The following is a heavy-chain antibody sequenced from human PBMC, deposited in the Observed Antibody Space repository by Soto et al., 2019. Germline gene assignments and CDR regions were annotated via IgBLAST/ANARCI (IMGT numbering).Heavy chain of an antibody. CDR3: SKGRLSFDF. Sequence: PGGSLRLSCAASGFIFSNYAMNWVRQAPGKGLEWVSFVSANAGGTYYADSVKGRFSISRDNSKNTLYLQMNNLRAEDTAIYYCSKGRLSFDFWGQGTLVTVSP. CDR2: VSANAGGT. CDR1: GFIFSNYA. V-gene: IGHV3-23*01. J-gene: IGHJ4*02.